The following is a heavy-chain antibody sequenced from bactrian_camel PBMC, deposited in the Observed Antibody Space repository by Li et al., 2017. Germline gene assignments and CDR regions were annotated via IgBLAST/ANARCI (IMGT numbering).Heavy chain of an antibody. V-gene: IGHV3S9*01. J-gene: IGHJ6*01. CDR3: VRASSDYDNTFGY. CDR2: IKADGET. CDR1: GFTSKNCD. D-gene: IGHD4*01. Sequence: HVQLVESGGGSVQAGGSLTLSCTAPGFTSKNCDIEWYRQVGGQREWVATIKADGETLYDDSVKGRFTISRDNAKNTVYLQMNGLKAEDTAVYHCVRASSDYDNTFGYWGQGTQVTVS.